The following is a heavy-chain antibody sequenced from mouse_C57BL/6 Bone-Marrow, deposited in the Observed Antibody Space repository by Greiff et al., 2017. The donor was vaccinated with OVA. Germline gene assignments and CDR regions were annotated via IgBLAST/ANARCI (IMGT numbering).Heavy chain of an antibody. CDR1: GYTFTSYG. J-gene: IGHJ1*03. Sequence: VKVVESGAELARPGASVKLSCKASGYTFTSYGISWVKQRTGQGLEWIGEIYPRSGNTYYNEKFKGKATLTADKSSSTAYMELRSLTSEDSAVYFCAPITTVARYFDVWGTGTTVTVSS. D-gene: IGHD1-1*01. CDR3: APITTVARYFDV. V-gene: IGHV1-81*01. CDR2: IYPRSGNT.